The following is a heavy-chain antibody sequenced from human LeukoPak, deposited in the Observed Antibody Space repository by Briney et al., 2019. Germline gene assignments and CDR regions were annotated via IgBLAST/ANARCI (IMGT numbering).Heavy chain of an antibody. V-gene: IGHV3-73*01. CDR1: GFTFSGYA. Sequence: GGSLRLSCAASGFTFSGYAMHWVRQASGKGLQWVARIRSKANNSAPAYAASVKGRFTISRDDSKNTAYLQMNSLKTEDTAVYYCTAYGEYDAFDIWGQGTMVTVSS. D-gene: IGHD4-17*01. CDR2: IRSKANNSAP. J-gene: IGHJ3*02. CDR3: TAYGEYDAFDI.